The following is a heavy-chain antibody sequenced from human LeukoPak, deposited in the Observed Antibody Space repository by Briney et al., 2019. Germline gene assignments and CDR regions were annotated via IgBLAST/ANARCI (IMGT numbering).Heavy chain of an antibody. J-gene: IGHJ2*01. CDR1: GGSISSYS. Sequence: KPSETLSLTCSVSGGSISSYSWNWIRQPAGKGLEWIGRFYTSGTTNYNPSLKSRVTISVDTSKNQFSLKLSSVTAADTAVYYCASSRDTAMASYWYFDLWGRGTLVTVSS. V-gene: IGHV4-4*07. D-gene: IGHD5-18*01. CDR2: FYTSGTT. CDR3: ASSRDTAMASYWYFDL.